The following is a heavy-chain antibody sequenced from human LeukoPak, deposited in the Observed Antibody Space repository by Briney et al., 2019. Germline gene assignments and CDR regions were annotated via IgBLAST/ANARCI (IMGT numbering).Heavy chain of an antibody. V-gene: IGHV4-39*01. Sequence: PSETLSLTCTVSGGSISSSSYYWGWIRQPQGKGLEWIVSIYYSGSTYYNPSLKSRVTISVDTSKNQFSLKLSSVTAADTAVYYCARSGFLEWLLYLYAFDIWGQGTMVTVSS. CDR3: ARSGFLEWLLYLYAFDI. J-gene: IGHJ3*02. CDR2: IYYSGST. D-gene: IGHD3-3*01. CDR1: GGSISSSSYY.